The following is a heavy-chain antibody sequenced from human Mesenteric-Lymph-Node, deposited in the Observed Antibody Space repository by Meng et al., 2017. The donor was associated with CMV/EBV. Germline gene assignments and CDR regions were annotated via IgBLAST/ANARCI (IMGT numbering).Heavy chain of an antibody. J-gene: IGHJ4*02. CDR2: IFSGGST. CDR1: TFHFASYG. V-gene: IGHV3-NL1*01. CDR3: ARGTLTYYLDY. Sequence: GGSLRLSCAASTFHFASYGMHWVRQAPGKGLEWVSVIFSGGSTYSADSVKGRFTISRDNSQNTLYLQMNSLRADDTAVYYCARGTLTYYLDYWGQGALVTVSS. D-gene: IGHD1-7*01.